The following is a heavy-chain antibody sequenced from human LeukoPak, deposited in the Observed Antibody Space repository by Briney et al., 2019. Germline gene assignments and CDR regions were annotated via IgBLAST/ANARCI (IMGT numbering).Heavy chain of an antibody. CDR1: GGSFSGYY. Sequence: SETLSLTCAAYGGSFSGYYWSWIRQPPGKGLEWIGEISNSGSTNYNPSLKSRATITVDTSNNQLFLKLSSVTTADIAVYYLRREGVGYSGGWYPENENFDFWGQGTLVTVS. CDR3: RREGVGYSGGWYPENENFDF. CDR2: ISNSGST. V-gene: IGHV4-34*01. J-gene: IGHJ4*02. D-gene: IGHD6-19*01.